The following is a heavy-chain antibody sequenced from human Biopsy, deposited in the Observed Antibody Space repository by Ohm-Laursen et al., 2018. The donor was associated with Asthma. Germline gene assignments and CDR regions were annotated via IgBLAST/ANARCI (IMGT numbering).Heavy chain of an antibody. CDR3: ARCQVGYSSGWSLLLKKIYYSGMDV. D-gene: IGHD6-19*01. Sequence: GSSVKVSCKPPGGTFSNFAISWVRQAPGQGLEWLGGIMTVFGTTNYAQKFQGRVTITADESTSTAYMEVPSLRSEDTAIYYCARCQVGYSSGWSLLLKKIYYSGMDVWGQGTAVTVSS. V-gene: IGHV1-69*01. J-gene: IGHJ6*02. CDR1: GGTFSNFA. CDR2: IMTVFGTT.